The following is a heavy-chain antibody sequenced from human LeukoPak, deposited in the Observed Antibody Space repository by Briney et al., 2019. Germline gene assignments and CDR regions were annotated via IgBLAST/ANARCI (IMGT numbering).Heavy chain of an antibody. CDR2: IYPGGSDT. CDR3: ARVPQLVFPFDY. J-gene: IGHJ4*02. D-gene: IGHD6-13*01. Sequence: GESLKISCKGSGYSFINYWIAWVRRMPGKGLEWMGIIYPGGSDTRYSPSFQGQVTISVDKSISTAYLQWSSLKASDTAMYYCARVPQLVFPFDYWGQGTLVTVSS. CDR1: GYSFINYW. V-gene: IGHV5-51*01.